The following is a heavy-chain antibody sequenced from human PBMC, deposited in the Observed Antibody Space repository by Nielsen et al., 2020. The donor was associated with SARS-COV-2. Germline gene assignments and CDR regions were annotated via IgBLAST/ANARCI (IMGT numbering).Heavy chain of an antibody. V-gene: IGHV3-9*01. Sequence: GGSLRLSCAASGFTFDDYAMHWVRQAPGKGLEWVSGISWNSGSIGYADSVKGRFTISRDNAKNSLYLQMNSLRAEDTAVYYCARDPGYSSSWGDYWGQGTLVTVSS. D-gene: IGHD6-13*01. J-gene: IGHJ4*02. CDR1: GFTFDDYA. CDR3: ARDPGYSSSWGDY. CDR2: ISWNSGSI.